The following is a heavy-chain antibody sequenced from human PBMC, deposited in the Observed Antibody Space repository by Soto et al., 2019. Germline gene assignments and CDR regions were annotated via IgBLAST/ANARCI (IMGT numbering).Heavy chain of an antibody. V-gene: IGHV3-30*18. CDR3: AKDQGDYVWGSYRTDFDY. CDR1: GFTFSSYG. J-gene: IGHJ4*02. D-gene: IGHD3-16*02. CDR2: ISYDGSNK. Sequence: QVQLVESGGGVVQPGRSLRLSCAASGFTFSSYGMHWVRQAPGKGLEWVAVISYDGSNKYYADSVKGRFTISRDNSKNTLYLQMNSLRAEDTAVYYRAKDQGDYVWGSYRTDFDYWGQGTLVTVSS.